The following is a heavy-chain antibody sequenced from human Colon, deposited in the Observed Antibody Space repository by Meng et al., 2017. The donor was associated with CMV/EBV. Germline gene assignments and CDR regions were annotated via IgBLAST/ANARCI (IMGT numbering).Heavy chain of an antibody. J-gene: IGHJ6*02. CDR2: ISSSGSYL. CDR1: GLTFSTYS. V-gene: IGHV3-21*01. Sequence: GESLKISCAASGLTFSTYSMSWVRQTPGNGIEWVSSISSSGSYLYYADSVKGRFTISRDNAKNSLLLQMNSLRAEDTAVYYCAGDRFDCSCESCYSGGLNYYYYALDAWGQGTTVTVSS. CDR3: AGDRFDCSCESCYSGGLNYYYYALDA. D-gene: IGHD2-15*01.